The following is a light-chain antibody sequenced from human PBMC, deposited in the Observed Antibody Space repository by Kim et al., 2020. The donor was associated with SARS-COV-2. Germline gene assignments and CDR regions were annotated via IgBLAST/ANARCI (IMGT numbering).Light chain of an antibody. CDR3: QAWNSSTVV. CDR2: QDS. CDR1: KLGDKY. V-gene: IGLV3-1*01. J-gene: IGLJ1*01. Sequence: SVSPGQTASITCSGEKLGDKYACWYQQKPGQSPVMVIYQDSKRPSGIPERFSGSNSGNTATLTISGTQAMDEADYYCQAWNSSTVVFGTGTKVTVL.